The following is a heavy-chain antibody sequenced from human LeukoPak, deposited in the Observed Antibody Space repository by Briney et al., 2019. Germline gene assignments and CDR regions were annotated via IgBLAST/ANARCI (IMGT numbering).Heavy chain of an antibody. V-gene: IGHV3-20*04. CDR1: GFTFDDYG. CDR2: INWNGGST. Sequence: GGSLTLSCAASGFTFDDYGMSWVRQAPGKGLEWVSGINWNGGSTGYADSVKGRFTISRDNAKNSLYLQMNSLRAEDTALYYCARDSTQPGPVVVATTYAGFDYWGQGTLVTVSS. J-gene: IGHJ4*02. CDR3: ARDSTQPGPVVVATTYAGFDY. D-gene: IGHD2-15*01.